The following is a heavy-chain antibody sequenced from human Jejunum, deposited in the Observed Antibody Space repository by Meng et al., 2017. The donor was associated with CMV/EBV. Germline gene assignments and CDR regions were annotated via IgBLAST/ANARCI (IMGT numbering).Heavy chain of an antibody. CDR2: IYPDDSDS. D-gene: IGHD3-10*01. V-gene: IGHV5-51*01. J-gene: IGHJ4*02. CDR3: VRRAGSLYYFDF. CDR1: GSSFSASW. Sequence: GAGSSFSASWFCWVRQMPGKGLEWMGIIYPDDSDSRYNPSFQGQVTISADKSITTAYLQWSSLKASDTGMYYCVRRAGSLYYFDFWGPGTLVTVSS.